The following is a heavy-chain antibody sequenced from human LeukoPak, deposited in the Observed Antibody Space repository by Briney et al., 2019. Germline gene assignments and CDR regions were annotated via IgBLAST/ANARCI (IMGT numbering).Heavy chain of an antibody. D-gene: IGHD3-22*01. CDR3: ARLVYDKSRRFDP. J-gene: IGHJ5*02. CDR1: GYSFASQW. Sequence: GESLKISCKGAGYSFASQWIGWVRQMPGKGLEWMGIIYPGDSDTRYNPSFQGQVTISADKSISTAYPQWSSLKASDTAMYYCARLVYDKSRRFDPWGQGTLVTVSS. CDR2: IYPGDSDT. V-gene: IGHV5-51*01.